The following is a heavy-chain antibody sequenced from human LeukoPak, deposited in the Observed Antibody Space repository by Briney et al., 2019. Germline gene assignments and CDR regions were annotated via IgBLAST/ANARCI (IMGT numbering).Heavy chain of an antibody. CDR3: ARDWLGYCGGDCYSD. D-gene: IGHD2-21*02. J-gene: IGHJ4*02. CDR2: IKQDGSEK. Sequence: GGSLRLSCAASGFTFSSYAMHWVRQAPGKGLEWVANIKQDGSEKYYVDSVKGRFTISRDNAKNSLYLQMNSLRAEDTAVYYCARDWLGYCGGDCYSDWGQGTLVTVSS. CDR1: GFTFSSYA. V-gene: IGHV3-7*03.